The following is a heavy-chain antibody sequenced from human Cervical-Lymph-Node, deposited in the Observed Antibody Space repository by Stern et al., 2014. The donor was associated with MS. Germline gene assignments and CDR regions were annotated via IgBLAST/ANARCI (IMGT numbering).Heavy chain of an antibody. CDR1: GGSISSGGYY. V-gene: IGHV4-31*03. D-gene: IGHD1-1*01. Sequence: QVQLQESGPGLVKPSQTLSLTCTVSGGSISSGGYYWSWIRQHPGKGLEWIGYIYYSGSTYYNPSLKIRVTISVDTSKNQFSLKLSSVTAADTAVYYCARDQLSYAGAFDIWGQGTMVTVSS. J-gene: IGHJ3*02. CDR3: ARDQLSYAGAFDI. CDR2: IYYSGST.